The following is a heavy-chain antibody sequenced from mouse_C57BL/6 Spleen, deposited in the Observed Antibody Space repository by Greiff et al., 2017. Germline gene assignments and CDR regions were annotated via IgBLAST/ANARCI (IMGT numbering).Heavy chain of an antibody. CDR3: ARWGYRGYFDD. CDR1: GFNINNTY. J-gene: IGHJ2*01. Sequence: EVHLVESVAELVRPGASVKLSCTASGFNINNTYMHWVKQRPEQGLEWIGRIDPANGNTKYASKFQGKATITADTSSNTAYLQLSSLASEDAANYYGARWGYRGYFDDGGQGTTLTVSS. CDR2: IDPANGNT. V-gene: IGHV14-3*01. D-gene: IGHD2-12*01.